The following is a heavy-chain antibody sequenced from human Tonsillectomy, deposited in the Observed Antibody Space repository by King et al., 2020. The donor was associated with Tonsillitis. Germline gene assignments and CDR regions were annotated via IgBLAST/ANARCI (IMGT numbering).Heavy chain of an antibody. CDR1: GGSPTTYY. Sequence: VQLQQWGAGLLKPSETLSLTCAVYGGSPTTYYWSWIRQPPGKGLEWIGEINHSGITNYNPSLKSRVTISVDTSKNQFSLRLSSVTAADTAVYYCASIGVEMATSMDVWGKGTTVTVSS. CDR2: INHSGIT. CDR3: ASIGVEMATSMDV. J-gene: IGHJ6*03. D-gene: IGHD5-24*01. V-gene: IGHV4-34*01.